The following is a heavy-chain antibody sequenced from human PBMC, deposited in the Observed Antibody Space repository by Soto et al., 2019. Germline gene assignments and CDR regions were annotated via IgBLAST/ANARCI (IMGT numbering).Heavy chain of an antibody. CDR2: IYWDGDK. CDR1: GFSLSTSGVG. V-gene: IGHV2-5*02. J-gene: IGHJ5*02. CDR3: CHRFKKPWTYFDFLGCHFVAYLDP. D-gene: IGHD3-3*01. Sequence: QITLKESGPTLVKPTQTLTLTCTFSGFSLSTSGVGVGWIRQPPGKALEWLALIYWDGDKRYSPSLKSRLTNTKDTSENPVVLTITHMGPVGKTTKFRCHRFKKPWTYFDFLGCHFVAYLDPRGQGTLVTVSS.